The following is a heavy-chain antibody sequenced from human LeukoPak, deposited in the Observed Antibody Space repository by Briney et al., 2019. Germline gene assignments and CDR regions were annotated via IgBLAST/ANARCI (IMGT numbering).Heavy chain of an antibody. CDR2: INPSGGNT. CDR3: AGVDSSGYPNYFDY. D-gene: IGHD3-22*01. CDR1: GYTFTRYY. V-gene: IGHV1-46*01. Sequence: GASVKVSCKASGYTFTRYYMHWVRQAPGQGLEWMGIINPSGGNTTYAQKFQGRVTMTRDTSTSTVYMELSSLRSEDTAVYYCAGVDSSGYPNYFDYWGQGTLVTVSS. J-gene: IGHJ4*02.